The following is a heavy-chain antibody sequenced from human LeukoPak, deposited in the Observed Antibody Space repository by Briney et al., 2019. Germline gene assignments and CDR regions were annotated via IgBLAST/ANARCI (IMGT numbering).Heavy chain of an antibody. V-gene: IGHV1-46*01. CDR1: GYTFTSYG. CDR3: ARDNYYDSSGYSGFCGY. CDR2: INPSGGST. D-gene: IGHD3-22*01. J-gene: IGHJ4*02. Sequence: GASVKVSCKASGYTFTSYGISWVRQAPGQGLEWMGIINPSGGSTSYAQKFQGRVTMTRDTSTSTVYMELSSLRSEDTAVYYCARDNYYDSSGYSGFCGYWGQGTLVTVSS.